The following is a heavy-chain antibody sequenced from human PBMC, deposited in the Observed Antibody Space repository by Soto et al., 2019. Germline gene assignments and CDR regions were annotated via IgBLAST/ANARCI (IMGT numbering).Heavy chain of an antibody. D-gene: IGHD4-17*01. J-gene: IGHJ4*02. CDR2: IYNSGTT. CDR3: ASGAPSRY. CDR1: GGSFSNYF. Sequence: QMQLQASGPGLVKPSETLSLTCSVSGGSFSNYFWAWIRQAPGQGLEWIGSIYNSGTTNYNPSLKSRVIISIESSKSQFSLRLNSVTVADSAVYFCASGAPSRYWGQGILVAVSS. V-gene: IGHV4-59*08.